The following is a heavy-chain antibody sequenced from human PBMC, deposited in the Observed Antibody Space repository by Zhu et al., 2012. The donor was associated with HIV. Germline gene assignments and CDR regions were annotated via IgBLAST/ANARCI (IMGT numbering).Heavy chain of an antibody. D-gene: IGHD3-22*01. Sequence: QVQLQESGPGLVKPSETLSLTCSVSGGSTSSHYWSWIRQPPGKGLEWIGYVYYTGTTNYSPSLKSRVTISLDMSKNQFSLKLTSVTAADTAVYYCARLRDTSGYYYPFDYWARNPGHRLL. V-gene: IGHV4-59*11. CDR2: VYYTGTT. CDR3: ARLRDTSGYYYPFDY. CDR1: GGSTSSHY. J-gene: IGHJ4*01.